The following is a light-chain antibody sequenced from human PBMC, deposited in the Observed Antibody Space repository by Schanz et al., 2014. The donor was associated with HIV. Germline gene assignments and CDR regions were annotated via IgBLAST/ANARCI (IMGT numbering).Light chain of an antibody. V-gene: IGLV2-14*02. CDR2: EVT. CDR3: GSFATATTWV. J-gene: IGLJ3*02. Sequence: QSALTQPASVSGSPGQSITISCTGASSGVGSFNLVSWYQQHPGKAPKLMIYEVTQRPSGVSNRFSGSKSGNTASLTISGLQAEDEGDYYCGSFATATTWVFGGGTKLTVL. CDR1: SSGVGSFNL.